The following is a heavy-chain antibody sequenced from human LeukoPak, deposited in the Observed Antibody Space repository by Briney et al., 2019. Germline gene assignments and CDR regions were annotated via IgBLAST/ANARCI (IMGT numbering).Heavy chain of an antibody. J-gene: IGHJ3*01. CDR3: ASSTMTTRGVSAFDL. D-gene: IGHD4-17*01. CDR2: ISTSSGTI. Sequence: PGGSLRLSCAASGFTFSSYSMNWVRQAPGKGLEWISYISTSSGTIYYADSVKGRFTISRDNAKNSLYLQMNSLRAEDTAVYFCASSTMTTRGVSAFDLWGQGTLVTVSS. V-gene: IGHV3-48*01. CDR1: GFTFSSYS.